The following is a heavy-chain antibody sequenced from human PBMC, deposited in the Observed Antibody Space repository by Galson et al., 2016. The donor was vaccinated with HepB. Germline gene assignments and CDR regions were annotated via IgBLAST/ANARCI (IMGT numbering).Heavy chain of an antibody. V-gene: IGHV4-39*01. D-gene: IGHD3-22*01. CDR3: ARQGIYYDSSGYLYYFDP. CDR2: IYKSGST. Sequence: ETLSLTCTVSGGSISSSGYYWGWIRQPPGKGLEWIGSIYKSGSTYFNPSLKSRVIISVDTSNNQFSLKLSSVTAADTAMYYCARQGIYYDSSGYLYYFDPWGQGTLVPVSS. J-gene: IGHJ4*02. CDR1: GGSISSSGYY.